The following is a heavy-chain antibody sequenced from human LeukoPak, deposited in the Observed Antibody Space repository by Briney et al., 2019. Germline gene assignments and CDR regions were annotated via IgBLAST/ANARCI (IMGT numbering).Heavy chain of an antibody. CDR2: INPNSGGT. J-gene: IGHJ5*02. D-gene: IGHD2-2*03. Sequence: ASVKVSCKASGYTFTGYYMHWVRQAPGQGLEWMGWINPNSGGTNYAQKFQGRVTMTRDTSISTAYMELSRLRSDDTAVYYCARFPLGYCSSTSCYSWWFDPWGQGTLVTVSS. CDR3: ARFPLGYCSSTSCYSWWFDP. CDR1: GYTFTGYY. V-gene: IGHV1-2*02.